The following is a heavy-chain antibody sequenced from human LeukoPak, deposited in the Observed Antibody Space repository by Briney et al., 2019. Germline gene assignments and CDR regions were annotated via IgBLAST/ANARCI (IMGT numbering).Heavy chain of an antibody. D-gene: IGHD3-3*01. CDR2: IYYSGST. Sequence: SETLSLTCTVSGGSIRSYYWIWIRQPPGRGLEWIGYIYYSGSTNYNPSLKSRVTISVDTSKNQFSLKPSSVTAADTAVYYCAREAWVYYDFWSGYYPYAFDIWGQGTMVTVSS. CDR1: GGSIRSYY. V-gene: IGHV4-59*01. CDR3: AREAWVYYDFWSGYYPYAFDI. J-gene: IGHJ3*02.